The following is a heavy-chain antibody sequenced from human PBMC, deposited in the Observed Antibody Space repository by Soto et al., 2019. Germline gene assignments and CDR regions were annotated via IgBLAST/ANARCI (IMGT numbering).Heavy chain of an antibody. D-gene: IGHD6-19*01. CDR2: MNPSTGNT. V-gene: IGHV1-8*01. CDR1: GYTFTSYD. J-gene: IGHJ5*02. Sequence: QVQLVQSGAEVKKPGASVKVSCKASGYTFTSYDIIWVRQATGQGLEWMGWMNPSTGNTENAKKFQGRLTMTRNTSTSTIYMELSSLSFEDTAVYYCARGRIIVAGGFDPWGQGTLVTVSS. CDR3: ARGRIIVAGGFDP.